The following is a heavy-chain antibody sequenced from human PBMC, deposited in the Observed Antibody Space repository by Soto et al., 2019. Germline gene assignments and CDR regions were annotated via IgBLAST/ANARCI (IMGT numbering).Heavy chain of an antibody. CDR1: GLFFSSYG. CDR2: IWHDGSNK. D-gene: IGHD1-1*01. J-gene: IGHJ4*02. V-gene: IGHV3-33*01. Sequence: QLQLVESGGGVVQPGTSLRLSCVASGLFFSSYGMHWVRQAPGKGLEWVAVIWHDGSNKYYIDSVKGRFTISRDNSMTMGYLQMNSLRVEDTAVYYCASQWSNNWGGIDYWGQGTLVTVSS. CDR3: ASQWSNNWGGIDY.